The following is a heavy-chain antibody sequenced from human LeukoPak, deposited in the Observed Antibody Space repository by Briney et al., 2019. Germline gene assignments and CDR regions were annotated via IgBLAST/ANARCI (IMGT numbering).Heavy chain of an antibody. CDR3: ARHDWQQLVGGLFDY. CDR2: IYPGDSDT. D-gene: IGHD6-13*01. J-gene: IGHJ4*02. CDR1: GYSFTSYW. Sequence: GESLKISCKGSGYSFTSYWIGWVRQMPGKGLEWMGIIYPGDSDTRYSPSFQGQVTISADKSISTAYLQWSSLKASDTAMYYCARHDWQQLVGGLFDYWGQGTLVTVSS. V-gene: IGHV5-51*01.